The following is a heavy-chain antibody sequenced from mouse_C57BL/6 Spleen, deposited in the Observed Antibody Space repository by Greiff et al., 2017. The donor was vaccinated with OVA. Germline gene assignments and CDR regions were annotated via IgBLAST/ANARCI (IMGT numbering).Heavy chain of an antibody. Sequence: VQLQQSGPELVKPGASVKISCKASGYAFSSSWMNWVKQRPGKGLEWIGRIYPGDGDTNYNGKFKGKATLTADKSSSTAYMQLSSLTSEDSAVYFCARGELRLPRFAYWGQGTLVTVAA. J-gene: IGHJ3*01. CDR1: GYAFSSSW. CDR3: ARGELRLPRFAY. CDR2: IYPGDGDT. D-gene: IGHD3-2*02. V-gene: IGHV1-82*01.